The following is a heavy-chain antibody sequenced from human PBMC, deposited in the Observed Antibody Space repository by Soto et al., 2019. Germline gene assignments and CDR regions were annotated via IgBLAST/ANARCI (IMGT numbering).Heavy chain of an antibody. D-gene: IGHD6-13*01. Sequence: QVQLVQSGAEVKKPGASVKVSCKASGYIFTSYDINWVRQATGQGLEWVGWMNPKSGNTGYAQKFEGRVTMTRNTAISRAYMELSSLRSEDTAVYYCARAPEYSSTCDFYYYYMDVWGNGTTVAVS. J-gene: IGHJ6*03. CDR3: ARAPEYSSTCDFYYYYMDV. V-gene: IGHV1-8*01. CDR2: MNPKSGNT. CDR1: GYIFTSYD.